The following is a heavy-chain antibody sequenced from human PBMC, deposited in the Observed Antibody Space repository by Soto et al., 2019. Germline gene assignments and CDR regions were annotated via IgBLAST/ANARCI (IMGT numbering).Heavy chain of an antibody. Sequence: QVPLVQSGAEVKKPGSSVKVSCKASGGTFSSYAISWVRQAPGQGLEWMGGIIPIFGTANYAQKFQGRVTITADESTSTAYMELSSLRSEDTAVYYCARDPLSGVDYYYYYGMDVWGQGTTVTVSS. D-gene: IGHD3-10*01. J-gene: IGHJ6*02. V-gene: IGHV1-69*01. CDR1: GGTFSSYA. CDR3: ARDPLSGVDYYYYYGMDV. CDR2: IIPIFGTA.